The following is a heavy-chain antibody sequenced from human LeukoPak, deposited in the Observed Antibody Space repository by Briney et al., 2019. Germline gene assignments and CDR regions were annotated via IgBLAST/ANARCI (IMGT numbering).Heavy chain of an antibody. V-gene: IGHV1-46*01. D-gene: IGHD3-9*01. Sequence: ASVKVSCKASGYTFTCYYMHWVRQATGQGLEWMGIINPSGGSTSYAQKFQGRVTMTTDTSTSTAYMELRSLRSDDTAVYYCARDLPDYDILTGYYSHWGQGTLVTVSS. J-gene: IGHJ4*02. CDR2: INPSGGST. CDR3: ARDLPDYDILTGYYSH. CDR1: GYTFTCYY.